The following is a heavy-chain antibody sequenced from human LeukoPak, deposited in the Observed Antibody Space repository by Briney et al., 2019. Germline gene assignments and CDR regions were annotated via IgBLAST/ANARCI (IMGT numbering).Heavy chain of an antibody. CDR3: ASTMVRGVITHFDY. Sequence: ASETLSLTCTVSGGSISSSSYYWGWIRQPPGKGLEWIGSICYSGSTYYNPSLKSRVTISVDTSKNQFSLKLSSVTAADTAVYYCASTMVRGVITHFDYWGQGTLVTVSS. CDR2: ICYSGST. V-gene: IGHV4-39*01. CDR1: GGSISSSSYY. D-gene: IGHD3-10*01. J-gene: IGHJ4*02.